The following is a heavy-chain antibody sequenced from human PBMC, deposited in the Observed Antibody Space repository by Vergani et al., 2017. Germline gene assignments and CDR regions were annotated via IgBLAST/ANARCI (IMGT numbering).Heavy chain of an antibody. Sequence: QVQLVQSGAEVKKPGSSVKVSCKASGGTFSSYAISWVRQAPGQGLEWMGGIIPIFGTANYAQKFQGRVTITAEESTSTAYMELSSLRSEDTAVYYGASSVVVVPAAISWFDPWGQGTLVTVSS. CDR1: GGTFSSYA. J-gene: IGHJ5*02. CDR3: ASSVVVVPAAISWFDP. D-gene: IGHD2-2*02. V-gene: IGHV1-69*12. CDR2: IIPIFGTA.